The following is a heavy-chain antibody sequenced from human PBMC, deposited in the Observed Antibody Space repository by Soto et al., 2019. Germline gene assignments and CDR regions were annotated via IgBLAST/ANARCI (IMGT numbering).Heavy chain of an antibody. CDR3: ATSYGNAWYTY. D-gene: IGHD6-13*01. J-gene: IGHJ4*02. CDR1: VGSTSSGGYY. Sequence: TLSLTCTVSVGSTSSGGYYWSLVRQHPGKGLEWIGYIYYSGSTYYNPSLKSRVTISVDRSKNQFSLELSSVTVEDTAVYYCATSYGNAWYTYWGQGTQVTVSS. V-gene: IGHV4-31*03. CDR2: IYYSGST.